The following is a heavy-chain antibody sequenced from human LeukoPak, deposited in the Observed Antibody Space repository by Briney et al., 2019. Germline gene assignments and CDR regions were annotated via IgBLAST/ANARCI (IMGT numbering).Heavy chain of an antibody. CDR2: IFSTGNT. CDR3: ARTRLRGDPFDD. CDR1: GDSLSRGGYL. J-gene: IGHJ4*02. D-gene: IGHD2-21*02. Sequence: TPFPTRAVSGDSLSRGGYLSGWVRQHPREGPGGLGYIFSTGNTYYNPSLKSRLTISVDTSKNRFSLQLSFVTAADTAVYYCARTRLRGDPFDDWGQGTLVTVSS. V-gene: IGHV4-31*11.